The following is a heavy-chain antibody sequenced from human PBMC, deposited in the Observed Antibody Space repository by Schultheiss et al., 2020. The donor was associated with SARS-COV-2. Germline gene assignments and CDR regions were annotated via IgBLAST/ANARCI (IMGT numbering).Heavy chain of an antibody. CDR1: GGSISRNYH. J-gene: IGHJ3*02. V-gene: IGHV4-59*08. CDR3: ATGVGATTDAFAI. Sequence: SETLSLTCSVSGGSISRNYHWGWIRQPPGKGLEWIGYIYYSGSTNYNPSLKSRVTISLDTSKNQFSLRLSSVTAADTAVYYCATGVGATTDAFAIWGQGTMVTVSS. CDR2: IYYSGST. D-gene: IGHD1-26*01.